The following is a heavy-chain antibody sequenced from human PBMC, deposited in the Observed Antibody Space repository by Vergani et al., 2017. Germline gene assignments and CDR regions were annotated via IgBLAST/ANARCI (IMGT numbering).Heavy chain of an antibody. CDR2: INHSGRT. D-gene: IGHD6-19*01. CDR1: GGSFSGYY. CDR3: ARGTKARLVLFVGYFDL. J-gene: IGHJ2*01. V-gene: IGHV4-34*01. Sequence: QVQLQQWGAGLLKPSETLSLTCAVYGGSFSGYYWSWIRQPPGKGLEWIGEINHSGRTNYNPSLKSRVTISVDTSKNQFSLKLSSVTAADTAVYYCARGTKARLVLFVGYFDLWGRGTLVTVSS.